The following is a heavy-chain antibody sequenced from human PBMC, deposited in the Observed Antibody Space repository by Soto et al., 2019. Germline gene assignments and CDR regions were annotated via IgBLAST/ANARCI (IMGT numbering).Heavy chain of an antibody. J-gene: IGHJ5*02. CDR1: GGSISSSSYY. CDR3: ARLPKRHTGLNWFDP. D-gene: IGHD3-16*01. Sequence: SETLSLTCTVSGGSISSSSYYWGWIRQPPGKGLEWIGSIYYSGSTYYNPSLKGRVTISVDTSKNQFSLKLSSVTAADTAVYYCARLPKRHTGLNWFDPWGQGTLVTVSS. V-gene: IGHV4-39*01. CDR2: IYYSGST.